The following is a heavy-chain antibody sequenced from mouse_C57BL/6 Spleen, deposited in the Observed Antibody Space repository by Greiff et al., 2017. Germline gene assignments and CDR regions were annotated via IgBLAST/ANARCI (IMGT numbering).Heavy chain of an antibody. Sequence: EVKVVESGGGLVKPGGSLKLSCAASGFTFSSYTMSWVRQTPEKRLEWVATISGGGGNTYYPDSVKGRFTISRDNAKNTLYLQMSSLRSEDTALXYCASTTVVDPFFDYWGQGTTLTVSS. CDR2: ISGGGGNT. CDR3: ASTTVVDPFFDY. V-gene: IGHV5-9*01. D-gene: IGHD1-1*01. CDR1: GFTFSSYT. J-gene: IGHJ2*01.